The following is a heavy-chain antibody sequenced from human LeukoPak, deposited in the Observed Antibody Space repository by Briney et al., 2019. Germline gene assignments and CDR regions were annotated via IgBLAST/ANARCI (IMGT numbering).Heavy chain of an antibody. V-gene: IGHV3-7*01. J-gene: IGHJ4*02. CDR3: ARIPYSHTDSSGYYSVFYNFDY. D-gene: IGHD3-22*01. CDR2: IKQDGSEK. Sequence: GGSLRLSCAASGFTFSNYWMSWVRQAPGKGLEWVANIKQDGSEKYYVDSVKGRFTISRDNAKNSLYLQMNSLRAEDTAVYYCARIPYSHTDSSGYYSVFYNFDYWGQGTLVTVSS. CDR1: GFTFSNYW.